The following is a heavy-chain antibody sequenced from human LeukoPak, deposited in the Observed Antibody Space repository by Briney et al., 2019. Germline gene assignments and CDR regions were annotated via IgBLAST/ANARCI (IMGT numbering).Heavy chain of an antibody. V-gene: IGHV3-74*01. CDR2: INGDGSST. D-gene: IGHD6-13*01. Sequence: GGSLRLSCAASGFAFSSCWMHWVRQAPGKGLVWVSRINGDGSSTGYADSVKGRLAISRDNANNMMYLQMDSLRAEDSATYYCVRGTTYSSTKADFWGQGTLVTVSS. J-gene: IGHJ4*02. CDR3: VRGTTYSSTKADF. CDR1: GFAFSSCW.